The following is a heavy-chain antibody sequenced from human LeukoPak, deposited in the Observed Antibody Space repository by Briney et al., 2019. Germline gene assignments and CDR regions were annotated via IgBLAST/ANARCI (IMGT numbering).Heavy chain of an antibody. D-gene: IGHD1-26*01. V-gene: IGHV4-34*01. J-gene: IGHJ4*02. Sequence: SEPLSLTCAVYGGSFSGYYWSWIRQPPGKGLEWIGEINHSGSTNYNPSLKSRVTISVDTSKNQFSLKLSSVTAADTAVYYCARVGDEEREVGAFDYWGQGTLVTVSS. CDR1: GGSFSGYY. CDR2: INHSGST. CDR3: ARVGDEEREVGAFDY.